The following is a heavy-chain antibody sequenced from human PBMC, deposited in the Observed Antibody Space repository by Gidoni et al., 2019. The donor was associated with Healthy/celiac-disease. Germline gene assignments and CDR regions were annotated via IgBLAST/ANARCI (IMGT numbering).Heavy chain of an antibody. V-gene: IGHV3-30*01. CDR2: ISYDGSNK. D-gene: IGHD4-17*01. CDR1: GFTFSSYA. Sequence: QVQLVESGGGVVQPGRSLRLSCAASGFTFSSYAMHWVRQAPGKGLEWVAVISYDGSNKYYADSVKGRFTISRDNSKNTLYLQMNSLRAEDTAVYYCAREYDYGDYGDLDYWGQGTLVTVSS. CDR3: AREYDYGDYGDLDY. J-gene: IGHJ4*02.